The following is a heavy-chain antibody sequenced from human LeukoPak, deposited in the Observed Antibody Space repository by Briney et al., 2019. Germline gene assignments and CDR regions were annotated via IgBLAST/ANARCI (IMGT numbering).Heavy chain of an antibody. CDR1: GGSISSSTYY. CDR2: FYYSGST. CDR3: AGYGSANFDY. D-gene: IGHD3-10*01. Sequence: SETLSLTCTVSGGSISSSTYYWGWLRQPPGKGLEWLGSFYYSGSTYYNPSLKSRVTISVDTSKNQFSLKLSSVTAADTAVYYCAGYGSANFDYWGQGTLVTVSS. J-gene: IGHJ4*02. V-gene: IGHV4-39*07.